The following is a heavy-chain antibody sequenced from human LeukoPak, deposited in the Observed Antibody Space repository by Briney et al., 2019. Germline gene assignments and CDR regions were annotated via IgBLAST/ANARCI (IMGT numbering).Heavy chain of an antibody. Sequence: SETLSLTCAVSGGSISNNTWWSWVRQPPGEGLEWIGEIFHGGNTNYNPSLMSRVTVLVDKSKNQVSLRLNSVTAADTDMYYCARDPEGSGNWFDTWGQGILVTVSS. V-gene: IGHV4-4*02. CDR3: ARDPEGSGNWFDT. D-gene: IGHD2-15*01. J-gene: IGHJ5*02. CDR2: IFHGGNT. CDR1: GGSISNNTW.